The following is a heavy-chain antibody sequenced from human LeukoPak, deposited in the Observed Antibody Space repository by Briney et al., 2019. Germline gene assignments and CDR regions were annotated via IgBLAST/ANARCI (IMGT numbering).Heavy chain of an antibody. J-gene: IGHJ4*02. CDR1: GGSFSGYY. Sequence: SETLSLTCAVYGGSFSGYYWSWIRQPPGKGLEWIGEINHSGSTNYNPSLKSRVTISVDTSKNQFSLKLSSVTAADTAVYYCARQNYGDYVGGYFDYWGQGTLVTVSS. CDR2: INHSGST. D-gene: IGHD4-17*01. V-gene: IGHV4-34*01. CDR3: ARQNYGDYVGGYFDY.